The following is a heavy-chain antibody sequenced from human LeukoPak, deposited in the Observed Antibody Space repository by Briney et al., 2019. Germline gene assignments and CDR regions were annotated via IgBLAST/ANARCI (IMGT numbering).Heavy chain of an antibody. D-gene: IGHD2-2*02. CDR1: GFILDDYA. J-gene: IGHJ4*02. V-gene: IGHV3-9*01. Sequence: PGRSLRLSCAASGFILDDYAIHWIRQALGKGLEWVSGISWNSGSIGYADSVKGRFTISRDNAKNSLYLQMNSLRVEDTALYYCAKAIGVSCISTSCYSFDNWGQGTLVTVSS. CDR3: AKAIGVSCISTSCYSFDN. CDR2: ISWNSGSI.